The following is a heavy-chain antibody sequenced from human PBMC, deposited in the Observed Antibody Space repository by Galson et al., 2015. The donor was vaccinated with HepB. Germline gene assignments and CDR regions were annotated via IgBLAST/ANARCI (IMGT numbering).Heavy chain of an antibody. Sequence: SVKVSCKASGGTFSSYAISWVRQAPGQGLEWMGGIIPIFGTANYAQKFQGRVTITADESTSTAYMELSSLRSEDTAVYYCAVHIAARPHAAFDIWGQGTMVTVSS. V-gene: IGHV1-69*13. CDR2: IIPIFGTA. CDR3: AVHIAARPHAAFDI. J-gene: IGHJ3*02. CDR1: GGTFSSYA. D-gene: IGHD6-6*01.